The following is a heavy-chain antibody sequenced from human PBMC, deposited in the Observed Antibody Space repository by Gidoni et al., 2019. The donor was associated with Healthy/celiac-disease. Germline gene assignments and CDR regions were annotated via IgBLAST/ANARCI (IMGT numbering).Heavy chain of an antibody. Sequence: EVQLVESGGGLVQPGGSLRLSCAASGFTFSSYEMNWVRQAPGKGLEWVSYISSSGSTIYYADSVKGRFTISRDNAKNSLYLQMNSLRAEDTAVYYCARGRVGATDGVDYFDYWGQGTLVTVSS. CDR2: ISSSGSTI. J-gene: IGHJ4*02. CDR3: ARGRVGATDGVDYFDY. V-gene: IGHV3-48*03. CDR1: GFTFSSYE. D-gene: IGHD1-26*01.